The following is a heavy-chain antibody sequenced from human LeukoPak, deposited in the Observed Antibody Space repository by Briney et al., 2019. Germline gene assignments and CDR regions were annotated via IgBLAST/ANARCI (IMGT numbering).Heavy chain of an antibody. Sequence: GGSLRLSRAASGFTFSSYAMSWVRQAPGKGLEWVSGISGGGSSTYYADSVKGRFTISRDNSKNTLYLQMNSLRAEDTAIYYCAKDRILTGYYPLYYFDYWGQGTLVTVSS. V-gene: IGHV3-23*01. J-gene: IGHJ4*02. D-gene: IGHD3-9*01. CDR2: ISGGGSST. CDR1: GFTFSSYA. CDR3: AKDRILTGYYPLYYFDY.